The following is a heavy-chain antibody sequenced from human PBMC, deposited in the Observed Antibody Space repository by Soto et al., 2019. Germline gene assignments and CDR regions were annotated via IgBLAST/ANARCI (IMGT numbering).Heavy chain of an antibody. J-gene: IGHJ4*02. D-gene: IGHD5-12*01. CDR2: ISGSGVGT. V-gene: IGHV3-23*01. Sequence: GGSLRLSCAASGFTFSSYAMSWVRQAPGKGLEWVSAISGSGVGTYYADSVKGRFTVSRDNSKNTLDLQMNSLRAEDTAVYYCAKGLSGYGLFLHYWGQGTLVTVSS. CDR1: GFTFSSYA. CDR3: AKGLSGYGLFLHY.